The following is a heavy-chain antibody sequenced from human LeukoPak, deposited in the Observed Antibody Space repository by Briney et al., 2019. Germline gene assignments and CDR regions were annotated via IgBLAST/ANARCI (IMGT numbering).Heavy chain of an antibody. V-gene: IGHV3-11*01. CDR3: ARRNRGGWFDA. D-gene: IGHD3-10*01. CDR1: GFTFSDYY. J-gene: IGHJ5*02. CDR2: ISSSGSTI. Sequence: GGSLRLSCAASGFTFSDYYMSWIRQAPGKGLEWVSYISSSGSTIYYADSVKGRFTISRDNAKNSLYLQMNSLSAEDPAVYYCARRNRGGWFDAWGQGTLVTVSS.